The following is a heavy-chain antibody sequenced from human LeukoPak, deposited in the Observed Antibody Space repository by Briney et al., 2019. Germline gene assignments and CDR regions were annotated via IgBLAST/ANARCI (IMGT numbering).Heavy chain of an antibody. D-gene: IGHD6-13*01. CDR1: GFIFSSYA. J-gene: IGHJ4*02. CDR3: AKGKESSDWYNFDY. CDR2: ISRSESST. Sequence: GGSLRLSCAASGFIFSSYAMSWVRQAPGKGLEWVSAISRSESSTYYADSVKGRFTISRDNSKNTLYLEMNSLEVEDSAVYYCAKGKESSDWYNFDYWGQGTLVTVSS. V-gene: IGHV3-23*01.